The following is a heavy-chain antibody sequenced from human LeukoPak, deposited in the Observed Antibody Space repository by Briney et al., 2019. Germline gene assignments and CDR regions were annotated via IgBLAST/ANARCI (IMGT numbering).Heavy chain of an antibody. D-gene: IGHD6-19*01. CDR1: GGSISSYY. J-gene: IGHJ6*03. V-gene: IGHV4-4*07. CDR2: IYTSGST. Sequence: SETLSLTCTVSGGSISSYYWSWIRQPAGKGLEWIGRIYTSGSTNYNPSLKSRVTTSVDTSKNQFSLKLSSVTAADTAVYYCARILWSSEPYYYYYMDVWGKGTTVTVSS. CDR3: ARILWSSEPYYYYYMDV.